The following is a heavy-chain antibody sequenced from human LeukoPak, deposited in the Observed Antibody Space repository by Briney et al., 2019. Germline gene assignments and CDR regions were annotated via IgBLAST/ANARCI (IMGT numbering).Heavy chain of an antibody. CDR1: GGSISSYY. J-gene: IGHJ4*02. V-gene: IGHV4-59*01. Sequence: SETLSLTCTVSGGSISSYYWSWIRQPPGKGLEWIGYIYYSGSTNYNPSLKSRVTISVDTSKNQFSLKLSSVTAADTAAYYCARGYMIDYWGQGTLVTVSS. CDR3: ARGYMIDY. D-gene: IGHD5-12*01. CDR2: IYYSGST.